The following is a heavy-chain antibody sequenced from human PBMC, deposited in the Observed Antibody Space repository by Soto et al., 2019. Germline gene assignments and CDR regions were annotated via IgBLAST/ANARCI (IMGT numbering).Heavy chain of an antibody. CDR2: IIPIFGTA. D-gene: IGHD6-19*01. Sequence: ASVKVSCKASGGTFSSYAISWVRKAPGQGLEWMGGIIPIFGTANYAQKFQGRVTITADESTSTAYMELSSLRSEDTAVYYCARVAPPGIAVAGPYGMDVWGQGTTVTVSS. CDR3: ARVAPPGIAVAGPYGMDV. J-gene: IGHJ6*02. CDR1: GGTFSSYA. V-gene: IGHV1-69*13.